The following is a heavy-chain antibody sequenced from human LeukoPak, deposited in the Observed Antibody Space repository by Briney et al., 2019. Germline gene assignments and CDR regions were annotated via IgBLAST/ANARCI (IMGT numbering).Heavy chain of an antibody. D-gene: IGHD6-19*01. V-gene: IGHV1-2*02. CDR1: GYTFTGYF. CDR2: INPINGDT. Sequence: ASVKVSCKASGYTFTGYFMHWVRQAPGQGLEWMGWINPINGDTNYAQKFQGRVTLTRDTSISTAYMELSRLTSDGTAIYYCTRDVPGYSSDFDFWGQGALVTVSS. J-gene: IGHJ4*02. CDR3: TRDVPGYSSDFDF.